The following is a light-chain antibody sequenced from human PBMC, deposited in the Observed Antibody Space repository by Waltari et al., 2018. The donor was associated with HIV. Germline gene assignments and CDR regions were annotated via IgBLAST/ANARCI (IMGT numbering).Light chain of an antibody. Sequence: QSLLTQPPSVSAAPGQKVTKSCSGSSPNIANNHVSWYQQLPGTAPQPLIYDNNKRPSGIPDRFSASKSGTTATLGFTGLQTGDEAEYYCGAWDSSLSAVVFGTGTKVTVL. CDR3: GAWDSSLSAVV. CDR2: DNN. V-gene: IGLV1-51*01. J-gene: IGLJ1*01. CDR1: SPNIANNH.